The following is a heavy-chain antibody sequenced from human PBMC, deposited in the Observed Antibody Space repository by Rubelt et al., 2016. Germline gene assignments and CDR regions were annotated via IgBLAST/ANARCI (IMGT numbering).Heavy chain of an antibody. Sequence: QVQLQESGPGLVKPSETLSLTCTVSGGSISSYYWSWIRQPPGKGLEWIGYIYYSGSTNYNPSLKSRVTISVDTSKNQFSLKLSSVTAADTAVYYCARAYSSLDYWGQGTLVTVSS. V-gene: IGHV4-59*12. J-gene: IGHJ4*02. D-gene: IGHD6-13*01. CDR2: IYYSGST. CDR1: GGSISSYY. CDR3: ARAYSSLDY.